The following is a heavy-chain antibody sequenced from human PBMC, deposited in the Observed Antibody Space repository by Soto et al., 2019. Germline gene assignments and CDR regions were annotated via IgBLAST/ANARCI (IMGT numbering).Heavy chain of an antibody. D-gene: IGHD6-19*01. Sequence: SETLSLTCAVYGGSFSGYYWSWIRQPPGKGLEWIGEINHSGSTNYNPSLKSRVTISVDTSKNQFSLKLGSVTAADTAVYYCARGLALAVAGTLVDYWGQGTLVTVSS. CDR3: ARGLALAVAGTLVDY. CDR2: INHSGST. V-gene: IGHV4-34*01. J-gene: IGHJ4*02. CDR1: GGSFSGYY.